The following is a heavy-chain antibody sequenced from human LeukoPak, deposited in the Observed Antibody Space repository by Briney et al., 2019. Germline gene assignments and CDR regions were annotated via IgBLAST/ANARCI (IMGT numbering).Heavy chain of an antibody. V-gene: IGHV4-38-2*02. CDR2: IYHSGST. J-gene: IGHJ4*02. CDR1: GYSISSGYY. CDR3: ARWIGNYFDY. Sequence: PSETLSLTCTVSGYSISSGYYWGWIRQPPGKGLEWIGSIYHSGSTYYSPSLKSRVTISVDTSKNQFSLKLSSVTAADTAVYYCARWIGNYFDYWRQGTLVTVSS. D-gene: IGHD1-26*01.